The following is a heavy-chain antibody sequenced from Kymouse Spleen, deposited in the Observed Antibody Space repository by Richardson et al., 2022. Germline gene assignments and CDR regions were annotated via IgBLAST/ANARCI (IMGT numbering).Heavy chain of an antibody. CDR2: IYYSGST. CDR3: ARDRITGTTYFDY. J-gene: IGHJ4*02. D-gene: IGHD1-7*01. CDR1: GGSVSSGSYY. V-gene: IGHV4-61*01. Sequence: QVQLQESGPGLVKPSETLSLTCTVSGGSVSSGSYYWSWIRQPPGKGLEWIGYIYYSGSTNYNPSLKSRVTISVDTSKNQFSLKLSSVTAADTAVYYCARDRITGTTYFDYWGQGTLVTVSS.